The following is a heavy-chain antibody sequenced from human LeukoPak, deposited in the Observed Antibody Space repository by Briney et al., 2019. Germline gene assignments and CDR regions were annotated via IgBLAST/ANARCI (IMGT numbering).Heavy chain of an antibody. Sequence: GGSLRLSCAASGFTFSSYWMSWVRQAPGKGLEWVANIKQDGSDKYYVDSVKGRFTISRDNAKNSLYLQMNSLRAEDTAVYYCARGGSAFPPGYWDQGTLVTVSS. V-gene: IGHV3-7*04. CDR2: IKQDGSDK. CDR3: ARGGSAFPPGY. J-gene: IGHJ4*02. D-gene: IGHD6-6*01. CDR1: GFTFSSYW.